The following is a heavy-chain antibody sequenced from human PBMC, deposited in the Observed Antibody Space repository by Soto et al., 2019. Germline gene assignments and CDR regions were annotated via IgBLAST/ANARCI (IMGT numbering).Heavy chain of an antibody. J-gene: IGHJ4*02. Sequence: QVQLVHSGAEVKKPGASVKVSGKASGYTFTSYGISWVRQAPGQGLEWMGWIRASNGNTNYEQKLQVRVTMTTDQSTSTAYMELRSLRFDDTAVYYCGRSVAADYWGQGTLVTGSS. CDR1: GYTFTSYG. CDR3: GRSVAADY. V-gene: IGHV1-18*01. CDR2: IRASNGNT. D-gene: IGHD6-19*01.